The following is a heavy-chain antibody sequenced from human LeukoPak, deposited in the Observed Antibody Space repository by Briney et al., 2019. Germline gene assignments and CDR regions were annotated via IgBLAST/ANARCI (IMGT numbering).Heavy chain of an antibody. CDR2: IYYDGTT. CDR1: GASISTTSYY. CDR3: ARHFRREVLIGSAFDI. J-gene: IGHJ3*02. D-gene: IGHD3-22*01. Sequence: SETLSLTCTASGASISTTSYYWAWIRQPPGKGLEWIVSIYYDGTTYYNPSLKSRVTTSIDTSKKQFSLNLSAVTATDTAVYYCARHFRREVLIGSAFDIWGQGTMVTVSS. V-gene: IGHV4-39*01.